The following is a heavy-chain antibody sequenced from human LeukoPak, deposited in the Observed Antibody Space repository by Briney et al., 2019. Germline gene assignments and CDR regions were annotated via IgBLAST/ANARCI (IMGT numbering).Heavy chain of an antibody. J-gene: IGHJ4*02. D-gene: IGHD1-26*01. CDR2: ISSRGTTM. Sequence: GSLRLSCAASGFTFSSYDMNWVRQAPGKGPEWVSYISSRGTTMYYADSVKGRFTISRDNAKKSLDLQMNSLRAEDTAVYYCARGGVGATFYWGQGTLVTVSS. CDR3: ARGGVGATFY. CDR1: GFTFSSYD. V-gene: IGHV3-48*01.